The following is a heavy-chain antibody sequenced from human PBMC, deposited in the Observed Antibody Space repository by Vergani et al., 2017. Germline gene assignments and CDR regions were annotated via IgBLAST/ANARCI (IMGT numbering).Heavy chain of an antibody. Sequence: QVQLEQSGAEVKKPGSSVKVSCKASGGTFSSYAISWVRQAPGQGLEWMGGIIPIFGTANYAQKFQGRVTITADESTSTAYMELSSLRSEDTAVYYCARDMYYYGSGFYGMDVWGQGTTVTVSS. CDR2: IIPIFGTA. CDR3: ARDMYYYGSGFYGMDV. D-gene: IGHD3-10*01. CDR1: GGTFSSYA. V-gene: IGHV1-69*12. J-gene: IGHJ6*02.